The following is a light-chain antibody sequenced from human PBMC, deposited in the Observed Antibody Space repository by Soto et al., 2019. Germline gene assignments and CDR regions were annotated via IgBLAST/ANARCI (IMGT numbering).Light chain of an antibody. CDR1: QSVRSN. Sequence: EIVMTQAPATPSVSPGERATLSCRASQSVRSNLAWYQQKPGQAPRLLIYGASTRATGIPARFSGSGSGTEFTLTISRLQSEDFAVYYCQHYNNWPPWTFGQGTKVEIK. J-gene: IGKJ1*01. CDR2: GAS. CDR3: QHYNNWPPWT. V-gene: IGKV3-15*01.